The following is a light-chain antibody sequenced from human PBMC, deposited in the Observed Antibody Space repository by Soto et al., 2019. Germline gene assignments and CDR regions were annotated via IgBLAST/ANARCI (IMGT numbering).Light chain of an antibody. Sequence: ELVLTQSPATLSLSPGERASLSCMASQSVSSYLAWYQQKPGQAPRLLIYDASNRATGIPARFSGSGSGTDFTLTISSLEPEDVAVYYCRQRNNWPQTFGGGTKVEIK. CDR1: QSVSSY. J-gene: IGKJ4*01. V-gene: IGKV3-11*01. CDR3: RQRNNWPQT. CDR2: DAS.